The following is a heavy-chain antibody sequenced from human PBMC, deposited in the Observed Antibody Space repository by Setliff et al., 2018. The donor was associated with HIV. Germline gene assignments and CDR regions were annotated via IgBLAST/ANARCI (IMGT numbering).Heavy chain of an antibody. Sequence: PSETLSLTCTVSGGPITTSTYYWGWIRQPPGKGLEYIGNIYQSGTTYYSSSLKSRVTISEDTSKNQFSLKVNSVTAADTAMYFCARESPDGLDYWGQGTLVTVSS. CDR2: IYQSGTT. D-gene: IGHD2-8*01. CDR1: GGPITTSTYY. J-gene: IGHJ4*02. CDR3: ARESPDGLDY. V-gene: IGHV4-39*07.